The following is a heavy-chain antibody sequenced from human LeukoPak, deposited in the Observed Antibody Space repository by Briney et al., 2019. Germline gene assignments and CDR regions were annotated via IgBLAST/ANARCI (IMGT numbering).Heavy chain of an antibody. CDR3: AKKHYFGSGSYEY. CDR1: GFTFSTYS. V-gene: IGHV3-21*04. J-gene: IGHJ4*02. D-gene: IGHD3-10*01. Sequence: GGSLRLSCAASGFTFSTYSMNWVRQAPGKGLEWISFIRHDSSDIYYADSVKGRFTISRDNSKNTLYLQMNSLRAEDTAVYYCAKKHYFGSGSYEYWGQGTLVTVSS. CDR2: IRHDSSDI.